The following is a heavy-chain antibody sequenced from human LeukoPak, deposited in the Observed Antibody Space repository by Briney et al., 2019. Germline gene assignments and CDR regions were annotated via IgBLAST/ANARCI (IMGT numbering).Heavy chain of an antibody. D-gene: IGHD6-25*01. CDR2: IKSKTDGGTT. CDR1: GFTFSNAW. V-gene: IGHV3-15*01. CDR3: TTGRLASGDYFDY. Sequence: GGSLRLSCAASGFTFSNAWMSWVRQAPGKGLEWVGRIKSKTDGGTTDYAAPVKGRFTISRDDSKNTLYLQMNSLKTEDTAVYYCTTGRLASGDYFDYWGQGTLVTVSS. J-gene: IGHJ4*02.